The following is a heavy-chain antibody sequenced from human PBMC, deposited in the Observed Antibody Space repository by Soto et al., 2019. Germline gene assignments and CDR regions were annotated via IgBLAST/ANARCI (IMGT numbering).Heavy chain of an antibody. CDR1: GDSISTSSYY. V-gene: IGHV4-39*02. J-gene: IGHJ4*02. D-gene: IGHD6-19*01. Sequence: SETLSLTCDVSGDSISTSSYYWGWIRQPPGKGLEWIASIYYSGATYYNPSLQSRVTISVDTSNNRFSLTLSSLTAADTAVYFCASSSSGWSFDSWGQGTLVTVSS. CDR3: ASSSSGWSFDS. CDR2: IYYSGAT.